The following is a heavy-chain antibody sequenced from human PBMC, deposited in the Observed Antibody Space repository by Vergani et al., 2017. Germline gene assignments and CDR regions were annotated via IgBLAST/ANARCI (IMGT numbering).Heavy chain of an antibody. CDR3: ARVSIPGTDYYYYGMDV. J-gene: IGHJ6*02. Sequence: EVQLLESGGGLVQPGGSLRLSCAASGFTFDDYGMSWVRQAPGKGLEWVSGINWNGGSTGYADSVKGRFTISRDNAKNSLYLQMNSLRAEDTAVYYCARVSIPGTDYYYYGMDVWGQGTTVTVSS. CDR2: INWNGGST. V-gene: IGHV3-20*04. CDR1: GFTFDDYG. D-gene: IGHD1-14*01.